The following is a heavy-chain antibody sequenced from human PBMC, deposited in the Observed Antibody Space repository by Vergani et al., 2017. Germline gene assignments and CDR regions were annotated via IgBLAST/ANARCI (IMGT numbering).Heavy chain of an antibody. D-gene: IGHD4-23*01. CDR1: GGSISSGDYY. Sequence: QVQLQESGPGLVKPSQTLSLTCTVSGGSISSGDYYWSWIRPPTGKGLEWIGYIYYSGSTYYNPSLKSRATISVDTSKNQFSLKLSSVTAADTAVYYGARATDGGPRGHYCMDVWGQGTMVTVSS. J-gene: IGHJ6*02. V-gene: IGHV4-30-4*08. CDR3: ARATDGGPRGHYCMDV. CDR2: IYYSGST.